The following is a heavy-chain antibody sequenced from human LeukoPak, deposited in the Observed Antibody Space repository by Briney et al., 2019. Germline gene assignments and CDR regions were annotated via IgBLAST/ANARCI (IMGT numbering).Heavy chain of an antibody. Sequence: GGSLRLSCAASGFTVSGTYMSWVRQAPGKGLEWVSISYSDGRTYYADSVKGRFTISRDNSKNTLYLQMNSLRAEDTAAYYCARDIPGVNVYWGQGTLVTVSS. CDR1: GFTVSGTY. V-gene: IGHV3-53*01. D-gene: IGHD3-10*01. J-gene: IGHJ4*02. CDR2: SYSDGRT. CDR3: ARDIPGVNVY.